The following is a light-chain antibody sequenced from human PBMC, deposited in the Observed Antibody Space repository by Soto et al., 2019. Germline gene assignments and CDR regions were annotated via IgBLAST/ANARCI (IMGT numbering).Light chain of an antibody. CDR1: SSDVGGYNY. Sequence: QSALTQPPSASGSPGQSVTISCTGTSSDVGGYNYVSWYQQHPGKAHKLMIYEVSKRPSGVPDRFSGSKSGNTASLTVSGLQAEDEADYYCSSYAGSNNFEVFGTGTKLTVL. J-gene: IGLJ1*01. CDR3: SSYAGSNNFEV. CDR2: EVS. V-gene: IGLV2-8*01.